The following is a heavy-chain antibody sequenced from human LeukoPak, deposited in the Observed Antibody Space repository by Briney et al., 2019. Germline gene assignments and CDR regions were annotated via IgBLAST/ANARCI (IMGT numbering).Heavy chain of an antibody. CDR1: GFTFRSYA. CDR3: AKGTITYSYYYMDV. J-gene: IGHJ6*03. CDR2: IGGSGDST. Sequence: PGGSLRLSCAASGFTFRSYAMSWVRQAPGKGLEWVSAIGGSGDSTYYAVSVKGRFTISRDNSKNTLYLQMNSLGAEDTAVYYCAKGTITYSYYYMDVWGKGTTVTVSS. D-gene: IGHD2-8*01. V-gene: IGHV3-23*01.